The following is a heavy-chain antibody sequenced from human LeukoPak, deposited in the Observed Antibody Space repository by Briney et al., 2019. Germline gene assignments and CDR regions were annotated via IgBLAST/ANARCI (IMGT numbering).Heavy chain of an antibody. D-gene: IGHD3-10*01. Sequence: GGSLRLSCAASGFTFSSYWMSWVRQAPGKGLEWVANIKKDGSEKDYVDSVKGRFTISRDNAKNSLYLQMNSLRAEDTAVYYCARVESRGSGTPRPPYYFYYMDVWGKGTTVTISS. J-gene: IGHJ6*03. V-gene: IGHV3-7*01. CDR1: GFTFSSYW. CDR2: IKKDGSEK. CDR3: ARVESRGSGTPRPPYYFYYMDV.